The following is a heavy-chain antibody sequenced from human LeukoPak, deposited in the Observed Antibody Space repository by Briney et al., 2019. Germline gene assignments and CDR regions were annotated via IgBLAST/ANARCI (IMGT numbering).Heavy chain of an antibody. V-gene: IGHV3-21*01. D-gene: IGHD3-10*01. Sequence: PGGSLRLSCAASGFALSSYSMHGVRQAPGKGLEGVASMTRVTYIYYADSVKGRFTISRDNAKNSLYLQMNNLRVEDTAVYYCASADYYGSGSHYTFRGLDYWGQGTLVTVSS. CDR2: MTRVTYI. CDR1: GFALSSYS. CDR3: ASADYYGSGSHYTFRGLDY. J-gene: IGHJ4*02.